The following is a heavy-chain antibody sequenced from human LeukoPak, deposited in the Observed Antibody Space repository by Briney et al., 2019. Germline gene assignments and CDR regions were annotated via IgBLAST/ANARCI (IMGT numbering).Heavy chain of an antibody. Sequence: PGGSLRLSCAASGFTFSSYAMSWVRQAPGKGLEWVSAISGSGGSTYYADSEKGRFTISRDNSKNTLYLQMNSLRAEDTAVYYCARQYSSSWVGYWGQGTLVTVSS. CDR1: GFTFSSYA. V-gene: IGHV3-23*01. J-gene: IGHJ4*02. D-gene: IGHD6-13*01. CDR2: ISGSGGST. CDR3: ARQYSSSWVGY.